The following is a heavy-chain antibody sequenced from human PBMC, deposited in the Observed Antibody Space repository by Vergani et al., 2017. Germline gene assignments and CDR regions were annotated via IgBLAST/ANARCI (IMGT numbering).Heavy chain of an antibody. CDR2: ISSNGGST. Sequence: PASGFTFSSYAMHWVRQAPGKGLEYVSAISSNGGSTYYSDSVKGRFTIPRDNSKNTLYLQLSSLRAEDTAVDYCVKDSSGSYTGPFDYWGQGTLVTVSS. V-gene: IGHV3-64D*06. J-gene: IGHJ4*02. D-gene: IGHD1-26*01. CDR1: GFTFSSYA. CDR3: VKDSSGSYTGPFDY.